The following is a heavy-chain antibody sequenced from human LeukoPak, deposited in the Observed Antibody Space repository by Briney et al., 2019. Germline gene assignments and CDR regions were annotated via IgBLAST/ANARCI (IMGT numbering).Heavy chain of an antibody. V-gene: IGHV3-48*01. Sequence: GGSLRLSCAASGFTFSLFSISWVRQAPGKGLEWVSYISTGSDVIYYADSVRGRFSISRDDASNSVPLQMNSLRADDTAVYYCARDVGYCSGGSCYRWFASWGQGTLVTVSS. CDR2: ISTGSDVI. J-gene: IGHJ5*01. CDR1: GFTFSLFS. D-gene: IGHD2-15*01. CDR3: ARDVGYCSGGSCYRWFAS.